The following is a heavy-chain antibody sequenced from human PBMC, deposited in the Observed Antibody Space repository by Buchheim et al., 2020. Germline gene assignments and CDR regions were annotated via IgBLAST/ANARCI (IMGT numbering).Heavy chain of an antibody. D-gene: IGHD6-6*01. CDR1: GFTFSSYA. V-gene: IGHV3-23*01. J-gene: IGHJ4*02. Sequence: EVQLLVSGGGLVQPGGSLRLSCATSGFTFSSYAMSWVRQAPGKGLEWVSAISGSGGSTSYAASVKGRFTISRANSNNPLFLQMNSLRAEDTAVYYCAKTSSLGYSGYWGQGTL. CDR3: AKTSSLGYSGY. CDR2: ISGSGGST.